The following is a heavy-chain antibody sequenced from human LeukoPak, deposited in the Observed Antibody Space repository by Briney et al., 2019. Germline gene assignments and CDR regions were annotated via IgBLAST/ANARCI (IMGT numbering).Heavy chain of an antibody. Sequence: PSETLSLTCTVSGGSISSYYWSWIRQPPGKGLEWIGYIYYSGSTNYNPSLKSRVTISVDTSKNQFSLKLSSVTAADTAVYYCARRGNYYDSSGRRNWYFDLWGRGTLVTVSS. CDR2: IYYSGST. CDR1: GGSISSYY. CDR3: ARRGNYYDSSGRRNWYFDL. D-gene: IGHD3-22*01. V-gene: IGHV4-59*08. J-gene: IGHJ2*01.